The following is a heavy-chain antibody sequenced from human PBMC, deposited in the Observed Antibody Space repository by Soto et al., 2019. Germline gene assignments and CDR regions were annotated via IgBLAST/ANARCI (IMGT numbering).Heavy chain of an antibody. CDR2: NYHSGST. CDR1: GGSISSSNW. Sequence: PSETQSLTCADSGGSISSSNWWSWVRQPPGKGLEWIGKNYHSGSTNYNPSLKRRVTISVDKSKNQFSLKLSSVTAADTPVYYCESYNVDTDMVPWGHGTLVTVSS. V-gene: IGHV4-4*02. D-gene: IGHD5-18*01. CDR3: ESYNVDTDMVP. J-gene: IGHJ5*02.